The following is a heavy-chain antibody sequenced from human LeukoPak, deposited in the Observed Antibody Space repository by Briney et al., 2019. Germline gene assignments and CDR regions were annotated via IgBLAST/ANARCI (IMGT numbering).Heavy chain of an antibody. CDR2: ISGSGGST. Sequence: GGSLRLSCAASGFTFSSYSMNWVRQAPGKGLEWVSAISGSGGSTYYADSVKGRFTISRDNSKNTLYLQMNSLRAEDTAVYYCAKPRDSGSYFAASDYWGQGTLVTVSS. D-gene: IGHD1-26*01. J-gene: IGHJ4*02. V-gene: IGHV3-23*01. CDR3: AKPRDSGSYFAASDY. CDR1: GFTFSSYS.